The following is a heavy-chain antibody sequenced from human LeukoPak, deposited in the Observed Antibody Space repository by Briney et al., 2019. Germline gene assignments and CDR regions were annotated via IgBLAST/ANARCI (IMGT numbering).Heavy chain of an antibody. CDR1: GFTVSSNY. V-gene: IGHV3-66*01. CDR3: ASPGGGSSGYYYRSDAFDI. CDR2: IYSGGST. J-gene: IGHJ3*02. D-gene: IGHD3-22*01. Sequence: GGSLRLSCAASGFTVSSNYMSWVRQAPGRGLEWVSVIYSGGSTYYADSVKGRFTISRDNSKNTLYLQMNSLRAEDTAVYYCASPGGGSSGYYYRSDAFDIWGQGTMVTVSS.